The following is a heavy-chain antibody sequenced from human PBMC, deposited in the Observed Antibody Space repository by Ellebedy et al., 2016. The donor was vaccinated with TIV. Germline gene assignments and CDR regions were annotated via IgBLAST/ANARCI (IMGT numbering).Heavy chain of an antibody. D-gene: IGHD6-19*01. V-gene: IGHV4-34*01. CDR2: VNRSGRT. J-gene: IGHJ4*02. Sequence: SETLSLTCAVYSGSFSGYYWSWVRQPPGKGLEWIGEVNRSGRTNYHPSLESRVTISVDTSKNQFSLRLTSVTAADTAVYYCAEGRSGWYYFDYWGQGTLVTVSS. CDR1: SGSFSGYY. CDR3: AEGRSGWYYFDY.